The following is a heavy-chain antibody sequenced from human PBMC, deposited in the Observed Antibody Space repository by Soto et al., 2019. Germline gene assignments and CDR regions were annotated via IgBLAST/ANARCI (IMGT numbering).Heavy chain of an antibody. Sequence: SVKVSCKASGGTFSTFGISWVRQAPGQGLEWMGGIIPFFGTARYSQKFEDRITITADESTNTVYMDLRSLTSEDTAIYYCAKSAPMDAGDKYYYDFWGQGALVTVS. D-gene: IGHD4-17*01. V-gene: IGHV1-69*13. CDR3: AKSAPMDAGDKYYYDF. CDR1: GGTFSTFG. CDR2: IIPFFGTA. J-gene: IGHJ4*02.